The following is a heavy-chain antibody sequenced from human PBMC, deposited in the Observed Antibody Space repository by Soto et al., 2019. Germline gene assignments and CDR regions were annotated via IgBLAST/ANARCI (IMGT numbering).Heavy chain of an antibody. V-gene: IGHV3-33*01. J-gene: IGHJ5*02. CDR3: ARDRVITFGGVIVHWFDP. Sequence: GSLRLSCAASGFTFSSYGMHWVRQAPGKGLEWVAVIWYDGSNKYYADSVKGRFTISRDNSKNTLYLQMNSLRAEDTAVYYCARDRVITFGGVIVHWFDPWGQGTLVTVSS. CDR1: GFTFSSYG. D-gene: IGHD3-16*02. CDR2: IWYDGSNK.